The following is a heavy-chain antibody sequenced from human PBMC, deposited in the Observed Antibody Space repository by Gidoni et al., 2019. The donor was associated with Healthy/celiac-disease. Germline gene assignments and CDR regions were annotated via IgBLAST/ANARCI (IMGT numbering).Heavy chain of an antibody. CDR3: ARDRWVRWLQFTDAFDI. CDR1: GDSVSSNRAA. CDR2: TYYRSKWYN. Sequence: QVQLKQSGPGLVKPSQTLSLTCAISGDSVSSNRAAWNWIRQSPSRGLEWLGRTYYRSKWYNDYAVSVKSRITINPDTSKNQFSLQLNSVTPEDTAVYYCARDRWVRWLQFTDAFDIWGQGTMVTVSS. J-gene: IGHJ3*02. V-gene: IGHV6-1*01. D-gene: IGHD5-12*01.